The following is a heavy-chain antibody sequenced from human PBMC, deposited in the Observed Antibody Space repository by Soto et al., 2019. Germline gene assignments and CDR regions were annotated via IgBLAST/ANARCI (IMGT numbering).Heavy chain of an antibody. D-gene: IGHD2-2*01. CDR1: GGTFSSYA. CDR2: IIPIFGTA. V-gene: IGHV1-69*13. Sequence: SVKVSCKASGGTFSSYAISWVRQAPGQGLEWMGGIIPIFGTANYAQKFQGRVTITADESTSTAYMELSSLRSEDTAVYYCARGVVPAATYYYYGMDVWGQGTTVTSP. CDR3: ARGVVPAATYYYYGMDV. J-gene: IGHJ6*02.